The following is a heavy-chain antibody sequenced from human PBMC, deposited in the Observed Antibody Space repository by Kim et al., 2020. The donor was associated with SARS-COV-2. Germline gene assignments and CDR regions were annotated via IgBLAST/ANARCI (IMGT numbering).Heavy chain of an antibody. D-gene: IGHD1-26*01. CDR1: GGSISSYY. CDR3: ARDSWGLARVRYFDL. V-gene: IGHV4-59*01. J-gene: IGHJ2*01. CDR2: IYYSGST. Sequence: SETLYLTCTVSGGSISSYYWSWIRQPPGKGLEWIGYIYYSGSTNYNPSLKSRVTISVDTSKNQFSLKLSSVTAADTAVYYCARDSWGLARVRYFDLWGRGTLVTVSS.